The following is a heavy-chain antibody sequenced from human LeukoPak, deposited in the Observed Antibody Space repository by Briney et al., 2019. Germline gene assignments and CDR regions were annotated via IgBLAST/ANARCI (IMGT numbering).Heavy chain of an antibody. D-gene: IGHD3-16*02. J-gene: IGHJ4*02. Sequence: ASVKVSCKASGYTFTSYDINWVRQATGQGHEWMGWMNPNSGNTGYAQKFQGRVTMTRNTSISTAYMELSSLRSEDTAVYYCAREVAFGGVIVLYYFDYWGQGTLVTVSS. CDR1: GYTFTSYD. CDR2: MNPNSGNT. CDR3: AREVAFGGVIVLYYFDY. V-gene: IGHV1-8*01.